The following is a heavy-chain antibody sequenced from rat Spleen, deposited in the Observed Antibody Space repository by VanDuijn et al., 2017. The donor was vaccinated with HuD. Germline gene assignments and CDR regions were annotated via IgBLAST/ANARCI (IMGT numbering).Heavy chain of an antibody. CDR2: ISYDGSST. V-gene: IGHV5-7*01. CDR3: ARHYGGYSEYVMDA. CDR1: GFTFSDYN. Sequence: EVQLVESGGGLVQPGRSLKLSCVASGFTFSDYNMAWVRQAPKKGLEWVATISYDGSSTYYRDSVEGRFTISRDNAKSTLYLQMDSLRSEDTATYYCARHYGGYSEYVMDAWGQGASVTVSS. J-gene: IGHJ4*01. D-gene: IGHD1-11*01.